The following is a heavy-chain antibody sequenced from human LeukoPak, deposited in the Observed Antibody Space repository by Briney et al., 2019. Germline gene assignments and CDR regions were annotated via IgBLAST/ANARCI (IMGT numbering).Heavy chain of an antibody. D-gene: IGHD3-22*01. V-gene: IGHV3-23*01. CDR1: GFTFSSYA. J-gene: IGHJ4*02. CDR2: ISGSGGST. Sequence: SGGSLRLSCAASGFTFSSYAMGWVRQAPGKGLEWVSTISGSGGSTYYADSVKGRFTISRDNSRNTLYLQMNSLRAEDTAVYYCARVPYFYDSSPPDYWGQGTLVTVSS. CDR3: ARVPYFYDSSPPDY.